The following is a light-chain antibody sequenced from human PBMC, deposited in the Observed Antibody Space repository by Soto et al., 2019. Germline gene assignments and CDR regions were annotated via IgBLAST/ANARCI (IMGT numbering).Light chain of an antibody. CDR1: QSVGMN. CDR3: QHYDNWPPWT. CDR2: GTS. V-gene: IGKV3-15*01. J-gene: IGKJ1*01. Sequence: EMTQSPFTQSLALGDTATLSGSTSQSVGMNLACYQQKPGQAPRLLLYGTSTRATGIPARFSGSGSGTEFTLTISSLQSEDFALYYCQHYDNWPPWTFGQGTNVDIK.